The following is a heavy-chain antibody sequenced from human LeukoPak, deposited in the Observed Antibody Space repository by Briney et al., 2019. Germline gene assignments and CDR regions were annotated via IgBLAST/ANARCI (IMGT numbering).Heavy chain of an antibody. J-gene: IGHJ3*02. D-gene: IGHD3-22*01. Sequence: GGSLRLSCAASGFTLDDYTMHWVRQAPGKGLEWVSLISWDGGSPYYADSVKGRFTISRDNSKTSLYLQMNSLRAEDTALYYCATGSYYYDSSGYYYGYDAFNIWGQGTMVTVSS. CDR1: GFTLDDYT. V-gene: IGHV3-43D*03. CDR2: ISWDGGSP. CDR3: ATGSYYYDSSGYYYGYDAFNI.